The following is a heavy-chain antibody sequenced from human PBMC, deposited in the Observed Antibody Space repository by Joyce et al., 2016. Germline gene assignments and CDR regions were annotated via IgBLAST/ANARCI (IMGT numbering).Heavy chain of an antibody. CDR2: IHQSGST. Sequence: QVQLQQWGAGLLKPSETLSLTCAFSGVSLSDSFWSWIRQPPGKGLEWIGEIHQSGSTNYSPSLRSRLTLSVDTSKNQLSLKLDSVTVADTAVYFCACELCLRGDINNWYDPWGQGTLVTVSS. V-gene: IGHV4-34*01. J-gene: IGHJ5*02. CDR1: GVSLSDSF. D-gene: IGHD2-15*01. CDR3: ACELCLRGDINNWYDP.